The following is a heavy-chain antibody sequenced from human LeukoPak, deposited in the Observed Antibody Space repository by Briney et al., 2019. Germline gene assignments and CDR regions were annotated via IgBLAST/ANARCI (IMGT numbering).Heavy chain of an antibody. V-gene: IGHV1-18*01. J-gene: IGHJ4*02. CDR2: ISAYNGNT. Sequence: GASVKVSCKASGYTFTSYGISWVRQAPGQGLEWMGWISAYNGNTNYAQKLQGRVTMTTDTSTSTAYMELRSLRSDDTAVYYCARGITYYYDSSGYYGCYYFDYWGQGTLVTVSS. CDR3: ARGITYYYDSSGYYGCYYFDY. D-gene: IGHD3-22*01. CDR1: GYTFTSYG.